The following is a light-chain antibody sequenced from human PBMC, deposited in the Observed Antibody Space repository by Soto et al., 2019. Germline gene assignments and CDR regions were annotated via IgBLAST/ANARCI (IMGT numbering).Light chain of an antibody. J-gene: IGKJ4*01. CDR1: QSLLHTDGKTY. Sequence: DIVMTQTPLSLSVTPGQPASISCKSSQSLLHTDGKTYLYGYLQKPGQPPQLLIYEVSNQFSGVPDRFSGSGSGTDVHLKISRVEAEDVGDYYCMQRLHLALTVGGGTKVEIK. CDR3: MQRLHLALT. CDR2: EVS. V-gene: IGKV2D-29*01.